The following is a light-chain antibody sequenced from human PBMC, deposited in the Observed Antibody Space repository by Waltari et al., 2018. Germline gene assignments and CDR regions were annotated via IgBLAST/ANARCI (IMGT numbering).Light chain of an antibody. CDR3: CSYAGDSTLI. CDR2: AVN. Sequence: QSALTQPASVSGSPGQSITIPCTGTSSNVGGYTLFSWYQQHPGKAPQLIIYAVNKRPSGISHRFSGSKSGNTASLTISGLQADDESDYYCCSYAGDSTLIFGGGTKLTVL. CDR1: SSNVGGYTL. J-gene: IGLJ2*01. V-gene: IGLV2-23*02.